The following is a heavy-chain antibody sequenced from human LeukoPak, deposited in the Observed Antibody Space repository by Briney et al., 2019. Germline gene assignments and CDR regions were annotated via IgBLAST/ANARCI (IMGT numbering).Heavy chain of an antibody. CDR3: ASPALGQVTMEP. J-gene: IGHJ5*02. CDR2: ISGSGGST. Sequence: GGSLRLSCAASGFTFSSYAMSWVRQAPGKGLEWVSAISGSGGSTYYADSVKGRFTISRDNSKNTLYLQMNSLRAEDTAMYYCASPALGQVTMEPWGQGTLVTVSS. D-gene: IGHD3-10*01. V-gene: IGHV3-23*01. CDR1: GFTFSSYA.